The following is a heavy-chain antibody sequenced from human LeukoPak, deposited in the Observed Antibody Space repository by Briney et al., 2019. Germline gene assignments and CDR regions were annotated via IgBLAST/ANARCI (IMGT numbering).Heavy chain of an antibody. D-gene: IGHD2-2*01. CDR3: ARAREYQLLGRRRSHDAFDI. J-gene: IGHJ3*02. CDR1: GFTFSSYS. V-gene: IGHV3-21*01. CDR2: ISSSSSYI. Sequence: PGGSLRLSCAASGFTFSSYSMNWVRQAPGKGLEWVSSISSSSSYIYYADSVKGRFTISRDNAKNSLYLQMNSLRAEDTAVYYWARAREYQLLGRRRSHDAFDIWGQGTMVTVSS.